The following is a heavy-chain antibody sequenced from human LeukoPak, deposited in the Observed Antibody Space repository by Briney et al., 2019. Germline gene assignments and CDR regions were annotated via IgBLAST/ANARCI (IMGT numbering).Heavy chain of an antibody. CDR3: ARETHSGGFDP. Sequence: SETLSLTCTVSGGSISSGSYYWSWIRQPAGKGLEWIGRIYTSGSTNYNPSLKSRVTISVDTSKNQFSLKLSSVTAADTAVYYCARETHSGGFDPWGRGTLVTVSS. CDR1: GGSISSGSYY. J-gene: IGHJ5*02. V-gene: IGHV4-61*02. CDR2: IYTSGST. D-gene: IGHD6-25*01.